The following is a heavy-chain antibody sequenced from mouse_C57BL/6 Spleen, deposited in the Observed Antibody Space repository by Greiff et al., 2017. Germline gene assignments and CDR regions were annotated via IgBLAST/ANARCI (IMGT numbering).Heavy chain of an antibody. D-gene: IGHD4-1*01. Sequence: QVQLQQSGPELVKPGASVKLSCKASGYTFTSYDINWVKQRPGQGLEWIGWIYPRDGSTTYNEKFKGKATLTVDTSSSTAYMELLSLTSEDSAVYCGARYGANWDYFDYWGQGTTLTVSS. V-gene: IGHV1-85*01. CDR1: GYTFTSYD. J-gene: IGHJ2*01. CDR2: IYPRDGST. CDR3: ARYGANWDYFDY.